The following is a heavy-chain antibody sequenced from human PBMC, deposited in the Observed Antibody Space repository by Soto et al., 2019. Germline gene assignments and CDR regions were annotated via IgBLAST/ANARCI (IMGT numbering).Heavy chain of an antibody. CDR3: GTVATGSYNWFDP. CDR1: GFTFSTYW. J-gene: IGHJ5*02. CDR2: INSGGSTT. D-gene: IGHD5-12*01. Sequence: EVQLVESGGGLVQPGGSLRLSCAASGFTFSTYWMHWVRQAPGKGLVWVSRINSGGSTTTYADSVKGRFTISRDNARNRLYLQMDSLRGEDSAVYFCGTVATGSYNWFDPWGQGTLVTVS. V-gene: IGHV3-74*01.